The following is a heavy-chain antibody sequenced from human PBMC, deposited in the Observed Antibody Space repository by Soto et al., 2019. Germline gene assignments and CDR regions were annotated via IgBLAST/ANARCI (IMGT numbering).Heavy chain of an antibody. J-gene: IGHJ4*02. CDR3: STALRRDSALGAY. Sequence: EVQLVESGGGLVKPGGSLRLSCTASGFPFIDAWMSWVRQAPGKGLQWIGGIRSNADGGTADLTAPVRDRFTISRDDSKTTLYLQMNSLKIDDTAVYFCSTALRRDSALGAYWGLGTLVSVSS. CDR1: GFPFIDAW. V-gene: IGHV3-15*01. D-gene: IGHD3-16*01. CDR2: IRSNADGGTA.